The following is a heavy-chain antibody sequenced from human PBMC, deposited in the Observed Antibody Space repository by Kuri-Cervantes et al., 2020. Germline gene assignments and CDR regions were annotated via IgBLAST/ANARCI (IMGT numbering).Heavy chain of an antibody. Sequence: SETLSLTCAASGFTFSSYAMSWVRQAPGKGLEWIGSIYYSGSTYYNPSLKSRVTISVDTSKNQFSLKLSSVTAADTAVYYCARLSWGEVFFDYWGQGTLVTVSS. V-gene: IGHV4-39*01. CDR3: ARLSWGEVFFDY. J-gene: IGHJ4*02. CDR1: GFTFSSYA. D-gene: IGHD7-27*01. CDR2: IYYSGST.